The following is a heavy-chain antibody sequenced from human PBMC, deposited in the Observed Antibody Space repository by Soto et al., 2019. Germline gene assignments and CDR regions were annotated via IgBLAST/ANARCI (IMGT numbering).Heavy chain of an antibody. Sequence: EVQLLESGGGLVQPGGSLRLSCAASGFTFSSYAMSWVRQAPGKGLEWVSAISGSGGSTYYADSVKGRFTISRDNSKNTLYLQMNRLRAEDTAVYYCAKGLNFGLKPHPFDYWGQGTLVTVSS. J-gene: IGHJ4*02. CDR1: GFTFSSYA. CDR2: ISGSGGST. CDR3: AKGLNFGLKPHPFDY. D-gene: IGHD3-16*01. V-gene: IGHV3-23*01.